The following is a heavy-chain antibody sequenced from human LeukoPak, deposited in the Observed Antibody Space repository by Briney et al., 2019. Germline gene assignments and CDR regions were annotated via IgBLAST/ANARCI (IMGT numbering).Heavy chain of an antibody. CDR2: INPNSGGT. Sequence: ASVKVSCKASGYTFTGYYMQWVRQAPGQGLEWMGWINPNSGGTKYAQKFQGRVTLTRDTSINTAYMELRRLRSDDTALYYCARDPGSGYYSNNFDFWGQGTLVTVSS. CDR3: ARDPGSGYYSNNFDF. CDR1: GYTFTGYY. V-gene: IGHV1-2*02. J-gene: IGHJ4*02. D-gene: IGHD3-22*01.